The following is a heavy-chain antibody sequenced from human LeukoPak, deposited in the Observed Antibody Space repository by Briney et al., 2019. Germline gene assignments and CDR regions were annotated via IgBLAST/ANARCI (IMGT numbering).Heavy chain of an antibody. D-gene: IGHD3-22*01. CDR3: ARGPPPTYYYDSSGNQDYYYGMDV. V-gene: IGHV1-8*01. J-gene: IGHJ6*02. CDR1: GYTFTSYD. Sequence: SVKPSCNASGYTFTSYDINWVRQATRQGREWMGWTNPNIGNTGYAQKFQGRVTMTRNNSISTAYMELSRLRSEDTAVYYCARGPPPTYYYDSSGNQDYYYGMDVWGQGTTVTVSS. CDR2: TNPNIGNT.